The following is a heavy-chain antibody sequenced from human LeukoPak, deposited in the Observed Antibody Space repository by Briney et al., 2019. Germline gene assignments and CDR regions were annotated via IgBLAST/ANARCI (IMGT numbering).Heavy chain of an antibody. D-gene: IGHD3-3*01. V-gene: IGHV4-59*01. J-gene: IGHJ5*02. Sequence: SETLSLTCTVSGGSISSYYWSWIRQPPGKGLEWIGYIYYSGSTNYNPSLKSRVTISVDTSKNQFSLKLSSVTAADTAVYYCARTLPPYDFWSGPMNWFDPWGQGTLVTVSS. CDR1: GGSISSYY. CDR3: ARTLPPYDFWSGPMNWFDP. CDR2: IYYSGST.